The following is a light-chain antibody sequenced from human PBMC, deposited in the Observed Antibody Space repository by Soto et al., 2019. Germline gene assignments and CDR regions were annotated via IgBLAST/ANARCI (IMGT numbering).Light chain of an antibody. Sequence: DIQMTPSPSSLSASVGDRGTITCQASQDISNYLKWYKQKPGKAPNLLIYVAANLETGITSRFSERGSGTDFSFTISGLQPDDLAPPSCRQYGYLLPLTFGGGTTVESK. J-gene: IGKJ4*01. V-gene: IGKV1-33*01. CDR3: RQYGYLLPLT. CDR1: QDISNY. CDR2: VAA.